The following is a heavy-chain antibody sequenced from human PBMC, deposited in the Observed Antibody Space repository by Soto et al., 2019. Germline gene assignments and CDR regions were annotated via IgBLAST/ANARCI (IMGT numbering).Heavy chain of an antibody. CDR3: VRGGNPYHYDTSGPGTFDK. CDR1: GASVSSGDSY. D-gene: IGHD3-22*01. CDR2: MSFNGYS. Sequence: QVHLQESGPGLVKPSQTLSLTCSVSGASVSSGDSYWNWIRQTPGKALEWIGYMSFNGYSNYSPSLKSRVIMSVDTSKTQFSLRLSSVTAADTAVYYCVRGGNPYHYDTSGPGTFDKWGQGTLVTVSS. J-gene: IGHJ4*02. V-gene: IGHV4-30-4*01.